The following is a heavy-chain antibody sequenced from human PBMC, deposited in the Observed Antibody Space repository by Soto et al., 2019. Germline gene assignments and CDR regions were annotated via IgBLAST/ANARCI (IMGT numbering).Heavy chain of an antibody. Sequence: EVQLLESGGGLVQPGGSLRLSCAASGFTFSTYAMSWVRQAPGKGPEWVSRISGSGVTTYYADSVKGRFTISRDSSKNTLYLQMISLRAEDTAVYYCAKAEKDYWYFDLWGRGTLVAVSS. CDR3: AKAEKDYWYFDL. V-gene: IGHV3-23*01. J-gene: IGHJ2*01. CDR1: GFTFSTYA. CDR2: ISGSGVTT.